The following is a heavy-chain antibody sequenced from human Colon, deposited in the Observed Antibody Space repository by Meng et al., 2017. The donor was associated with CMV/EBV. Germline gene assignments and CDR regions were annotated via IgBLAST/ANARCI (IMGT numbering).Heavy chain of an antibody. Sequence: SETLSLTCNVSGGSISSSRYYWGWIRQPPGKGREWIASIYYSGAYFNNPSLKSRVTISIDTSKNQVYLQMSSVSAADTAVYYCVRDGFRFLDAVNGFDGWGLGTMVTVSS. CDR3: VRDGFRFLDAVNGFDG. CDR2: IYYSGAY. J-gene: IGHJ3*01. D-gene: IGHD3-3*01. V-gene: IGHV4-39*07. CDR1: GGSISSSRYY.